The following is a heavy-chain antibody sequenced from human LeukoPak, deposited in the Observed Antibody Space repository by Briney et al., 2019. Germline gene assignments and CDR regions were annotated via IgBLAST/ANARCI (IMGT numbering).Heavy chain of an antibody. J-gene: IGHJ4*02. CDR1: GYTLTELS. V-gene: IGHV1-46*01. Sequence: ASVKVSCKVSGYTLTELSMHWVRLAPGQGLEWMGLINPNDGGTSYAQKFQGRVTMTRDMFTSTVYTEVSSLRSEDTAVYYCARDLGSGWYYFDSWGQGTLVTVSS. D-gene: IGHD6-19*01. CDR2: INPNDGGT. CDR3: ARDLGSGWYYFDS.